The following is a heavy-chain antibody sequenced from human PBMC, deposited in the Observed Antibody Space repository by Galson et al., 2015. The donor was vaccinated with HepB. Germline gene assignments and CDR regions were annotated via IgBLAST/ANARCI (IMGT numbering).Heavy chain of an antibody. Sequence: SVKVSCKASGGTFSSYTISWVRQAPGQGLEWMGRIIPILGIANYAQKFQGRVTITADKSTSTAYMELSSLRSEDTAVYYCARGPFIYNCGGDCYSDYWGQGTLVTVSS. V-gene: IGHV1-69*02. J-gene: IGHJ4*02. CDR1: GGTFSSYT. CDR2: IIPILGIA. D-gene: IGHD2-21*02. CDR3: ARGPFIYNCGGDCYSDY.